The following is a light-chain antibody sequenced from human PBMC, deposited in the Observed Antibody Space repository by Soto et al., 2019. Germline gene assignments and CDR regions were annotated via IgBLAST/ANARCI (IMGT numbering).Light chain of an antibody. J-gene: IGKJ1*01. Sequence: PGERATLSCRARQTAPGNYVACLQHKPGQAPRLLIYGASSRATGIPDRFSGSGSGTDFTLTIARLEPDDFAVYYCHQYTSPPWPLGQGTKVETK. V-gene: IGKV3-20*01. CDR3: HQYTSPPWP. CDR1: QTAPGNY. CDR2: GAS.